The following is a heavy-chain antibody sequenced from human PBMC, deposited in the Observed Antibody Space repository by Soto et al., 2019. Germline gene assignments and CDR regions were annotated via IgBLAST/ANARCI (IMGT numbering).Heavy chain of an antibody. Sequence: EVQLAESGGGLAQPGGSLRLSCAASGFTLSGYAMDWVRQAPGKGLEYVSGISSNGVGTYYAKSVQGRFTISRDNSKNTVYLQMGILRPEDMAVYYCAMRARPDFYYMDVWGKGTTVTVSS. J-gene: IGHJ6*03. V-gene: IGHV3-64*01. CDR2: ISSNGVGT. D-gene: IGHD6-6*01. CDR3: AMRARPDFYYMDV. CDR1: GFTLSGYA.